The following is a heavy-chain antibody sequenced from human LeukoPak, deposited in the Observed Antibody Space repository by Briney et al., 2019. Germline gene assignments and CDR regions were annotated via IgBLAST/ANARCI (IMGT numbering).Heavy chain of an antibody. CDR2: FTWNSGSR. CDR3: AKDNYDV. CDR1: GFIFDDYA. Sequence: GGSLRLSCAASGFIFDDYAIHWVRQAPGKGLEWVSGFTWNSGSRGYADSVKGRFTISRDNAKNSLYLQMNSLRAEDTAVYYCAKDNYDVWGQGTLVTVSS. V-gene: IGHV3-9*01. J-gene: IGHJ4*02. D-gene: IGHD3-22*01.